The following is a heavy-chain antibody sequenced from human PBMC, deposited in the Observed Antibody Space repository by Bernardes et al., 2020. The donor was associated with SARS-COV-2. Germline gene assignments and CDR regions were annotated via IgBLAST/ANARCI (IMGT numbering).Heavy chain of an antibody. V-gene: IGHV3-23*05. CDR1: GFIFSNYA. J-gene: IGHJ4*02. Sequence: GGSLRLSCAGSGFIFSNYAMHWVRQAPGKGLEWLSTIDGPTTNTHYADFVRGRFTISRDNSRNTLFLHMSSLRAEDTAIYYCATWLFSHFDYWGRGTPVTVSS. D-gene: IGHD3-22*01. CDR2: IDGPTTNT. CDR3: ATWLFSHFDY.